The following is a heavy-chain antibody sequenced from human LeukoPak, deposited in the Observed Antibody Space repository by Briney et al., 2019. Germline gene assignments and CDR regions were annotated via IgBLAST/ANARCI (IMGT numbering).Heavy chain of an antibody. CDR2: ISGSDGST. CDR3: AKGKGYSSSSSDH. Sequence: GGSLILSCAASGFTFNSHAMNWVRQAPGKGLEWVSAISGSDGSTYYADSVKGRFTISRDNSKNTLYLQMNSLRAEGTAVYHCAKGKGYSSSSSDHWGQGTLVTVSS. V-gene: IGHV3-23*01. J-gene: IGHJ5*02. D-gene: IGHD6-6*01. CDR1: GFTFNSHA.